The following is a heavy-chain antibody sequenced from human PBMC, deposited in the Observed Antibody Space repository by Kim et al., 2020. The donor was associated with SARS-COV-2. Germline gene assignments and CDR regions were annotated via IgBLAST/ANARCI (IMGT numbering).Heavy chain of an antibody. Sequence: GGSLRLSCAASGFTVSTNYMSWVRQAPGKGLEWVSVIYSGGSTYYADSVKGRFTISRDNSKNTLFLQMNSLRAEDTAVYYCARATPYCGGDCPLGDAFDIWGLGTMVTVSS. CDR2: IYSGGST. J-gene: IGHJ3*02. CDR1: GFTVSTNY. D-gene: IGHD2-21*02. CDR3: ARATPYCGGDCPLGDAFDI. V-gene: IGHV3-66*01.